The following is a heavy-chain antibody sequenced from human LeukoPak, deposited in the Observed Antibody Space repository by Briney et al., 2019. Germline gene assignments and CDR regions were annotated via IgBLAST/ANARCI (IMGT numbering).Heavy chain of an antibody. Sequence: GGSLRLSCAGSGFIFNNYAMHWVRQSPGKGLEWVSGISWNSGSIDYADSVKGRFTISRDNAKNSLYLQMNSLRVEDTAFYYCAKDNRRHYTSGPNPDSLHWGQGALVTVSS. V-gene: IGHV3-9*01. CDR3: AKDNRRHYTSGPNPDSLH. CDR2: ISWNSGSI. D-gene: IGHD6-19*01. CDR1: GFIFNNYA. J-gene: IGHJ4*02.